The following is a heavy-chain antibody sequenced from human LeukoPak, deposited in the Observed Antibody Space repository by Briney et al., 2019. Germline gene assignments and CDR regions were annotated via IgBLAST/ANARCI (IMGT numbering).Heavy chain of an antibody. CDR3: ARVGSGYDWDY. CDR2: IYQTGST. D-gene: IGHD5-12*01. CDR1: GFSISSGYY. J-gene: IGHJ4*02. V-gene: IGHV4-38-2*02. Sequence: SETLSLTCIVSGFSISSGYYWGWIRPPPRKGLEWIGNIYQTGSTYYNPSLKSRVTISVDTSKNQFSLRLTSVTAADTAVYYCARVGSGYDWDYWGQGTLVTVSS.